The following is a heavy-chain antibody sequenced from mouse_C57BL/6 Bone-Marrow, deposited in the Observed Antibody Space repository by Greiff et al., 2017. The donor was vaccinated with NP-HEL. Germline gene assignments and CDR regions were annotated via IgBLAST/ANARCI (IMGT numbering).Heavy chain of an antibody. Sequence: QVQLQQPGAELVKPGASVMLSCKASGYTFTSYWMHWVKQRPGQGLEWIGMIHPNSGSTNYNEKFKSKATLTVDKSSSTAYMQLSSLTSEDSAVYYCARGPYYYGSSYWYFDVWGTGTTVTVSS. CDR1: GYTFTSYW. V-gene: IGHV1-64*01. CDR2: IHPNSGST. CDR3: ARGPYYYGSSYWYFDV. D-gene: IGHD1-1*01. J-gene: IGHJ1*03.